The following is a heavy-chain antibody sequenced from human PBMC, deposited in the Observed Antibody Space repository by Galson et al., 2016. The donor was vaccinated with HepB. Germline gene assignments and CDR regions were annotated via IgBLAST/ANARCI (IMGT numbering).Heavy chain of an antibody. CDR2: INSSGGNT. Sequence: SVKVSCKASGYTFTNYYMRWVRQAPGQGLEWMGIINSSGGNTYYAQKFQGRVTMTRDTSTSTVYMELSSLRSEDTAVYYCAREGGESWFDYWGQGTLVTVSS. J-gene: IGHJ4*02. CDR1: GYTFTNYY. CDR3: AREGGESWFDY. V-gene: IGHV1-46*01.